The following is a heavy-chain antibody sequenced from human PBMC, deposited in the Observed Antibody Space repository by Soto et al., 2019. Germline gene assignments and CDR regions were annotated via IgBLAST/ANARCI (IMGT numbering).Heavy chain of an antibody. CDR1: GFTFSSYG. V-gene: IGHV3-30*18. Sequence: GGSLRLSCAASGFTFSSYGMHWVRQAPGKGLEWVAVISYDGSNKYYADSVKGRFTISRDNSKNALYLQMNSLRAEDTAVYYCAKDVVVGATTGLGDYYYYYGMDVWGQGTTVTVSS. D-gene: IGHD1-26*01. J-gene: IGHJ6*02. CDR3: AKDVVVGATTGLGDYYYYYGMDV. CDR2: ISYDGSNK.